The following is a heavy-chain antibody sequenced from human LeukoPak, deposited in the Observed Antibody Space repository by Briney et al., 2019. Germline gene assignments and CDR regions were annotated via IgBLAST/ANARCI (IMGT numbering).Heavy chain of an antibody. J-gene: IGHJ6*02. V-gene: IGHV6-1*01. Sequence: SQTLSLTCAISGDTVSINRAAWNWIRQSPSRGLEWLGRTYYRSKWYNDYAVSVKRRITINPDTSKNQFSLQLNSVTPEDTAVYYCARDLGSSGSKYYYYYYGMDVWGQGTTVTVSS. D-gene: IGHD6-19*01. CDR2: TYYRSKWYN. CDR1: GDTVSINRAA. CDR3: ARDLGSSGSKYYYYYYGMDV.